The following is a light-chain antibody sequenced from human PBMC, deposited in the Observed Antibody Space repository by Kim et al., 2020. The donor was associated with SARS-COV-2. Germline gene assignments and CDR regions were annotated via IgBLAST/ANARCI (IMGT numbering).Light chain of an antibody. J-gene: IGLJ2*01. CDR1: SRRSYY. V-gene: IGLV3-19*01. CDR3: NSRDSNDNVV. Sequence: VALGQTVRIKCRGDSRRSYYASWYQQKPGQAPILVIYGKNNRPSGIPDRFSGSSSGNTASLTITGTQAGDEADYYCNSRDSNDNVVFGGGTQLTVL. CDR2: GKN.